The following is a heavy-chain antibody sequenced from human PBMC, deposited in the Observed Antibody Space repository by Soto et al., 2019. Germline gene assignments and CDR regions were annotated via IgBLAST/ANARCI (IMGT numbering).Heavy chain of an antibody. Sequence: EVQLVESGGGLVKPGGSLRLSCAASGFTFRSYSMNWVRQAPGKGLEWVSSISSSSIYIYYADSVKGRFTIPRDNAKNSLYLQMNSLRAEDTAVYYCAREDYGDLNWYFDLWGRGTLVTVSS. D-gene: IGHD4-17*01. V-gene: IGHV3-21*01. CDR1: GFTFRSYS. CDR3: AREDYGDLNWYFDL. CDR2: ISSSSIYI. J-gene: IGHJ2*01.